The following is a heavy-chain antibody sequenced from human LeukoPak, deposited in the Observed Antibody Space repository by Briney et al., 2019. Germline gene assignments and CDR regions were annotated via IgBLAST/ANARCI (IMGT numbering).Heavy chain of an antibody. J-gene: IGHJ4*02. CDR3: TRSNAASLGGFNY. Sequence: GESLKISCKGSGYSFTTFWIGWVRQMPGKGLEWMGIIYPGDSDTRYSPSFQGQVTISADKSISTAYLQWSNPKASDTAMYYCTRSNAASLGGFNYWGQGTLVTVSS. D-gene: IGHD3-10*01. CDR2: IYPGDSDT. CDR1: GYSFTTFW. V-gene: IGHV5-51*01.